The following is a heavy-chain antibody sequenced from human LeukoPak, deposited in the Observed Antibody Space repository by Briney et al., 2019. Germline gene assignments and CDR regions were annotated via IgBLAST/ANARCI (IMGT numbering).Heavy chain of an antibody. Sequence: GGSLRLSCAASGFTFSSYAMSWVRQAPGKGLEWVSAISGSGGSTYYADPVKGRFTISRDNSKNTLYLQMNSLRAEDTAVYYCAKVGLAPTWGGYFDYWGQGTLVTVSS. V-gene: IGHV3-23*01. CDR3: AKVGLAPTWGGYFDY. CDR2: ISGSGGST. D-gene: IGHD3-16*01. CDR1: GFTFSSYA. J-gene: IGHJ4*02.